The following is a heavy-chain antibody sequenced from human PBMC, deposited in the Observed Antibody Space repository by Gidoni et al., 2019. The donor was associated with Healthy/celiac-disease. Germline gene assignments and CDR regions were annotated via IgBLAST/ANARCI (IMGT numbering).Heavy chain of an antibody. CDR3: ARACPLLWFGELHHWFDP. D-gene: IGHD3-10*01. J-gene: IGHJ5*02. CDR1: GGSFSGYY. CDR2: INHSGST. Sequence: QVQLQQWGAGLLKPSETLSLTCAVYGGSFSGYYWSWIRQPPGKGLEWIGEINHSGSTNYNPSLKSRVTISVDTSKNQFSLKLSSVTAADTAVYYCARACPLLWFGELHHWFDPWGQGTLVTVSS. V-gene: IGHV4-34*01.